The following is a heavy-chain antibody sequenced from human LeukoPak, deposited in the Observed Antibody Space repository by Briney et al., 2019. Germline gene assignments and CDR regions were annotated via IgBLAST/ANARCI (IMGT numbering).Heavy chain of an antibody. CDR3: AREEATMGVDY. D-gene: IGHD5-12*01. V-gene: IGHV4-34*01. Sequence: SETLSLTCAVYGGSFSGYYWSWIRQPPVKGLEWIGEINHSGSTNYNPSLKSRVTISVDTSKNQFSLKLSSVTAADTAVYYCAREEATMGVDYWGQGTLVTVSS. J-gene: IGHJ4*02. CDR1: GGSFSGYY. CDR2: INHSGST.